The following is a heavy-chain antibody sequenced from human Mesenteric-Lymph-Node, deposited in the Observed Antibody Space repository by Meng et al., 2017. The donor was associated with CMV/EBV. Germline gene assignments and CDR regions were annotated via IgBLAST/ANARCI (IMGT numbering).Heavy chain of an antibody. D-gene: IGHD3-16*02. CDR2: INWNGGST. V-gene: IGHV3-20*04. CDR3: ARGGLSSYHYYGMDV. J-gene: IGHJ6*02. Sequence: GESLKISCAASGFTFSSYWMHWVRQAPGKGLVWVSGINWNGGSTGYADSVKGRFTISRDNAKNSLYLQMNSLRAEDTALYYCARGGLSSYHYYGMDVWGQGTTVTVSS. CDR1: GFTFSSYW.